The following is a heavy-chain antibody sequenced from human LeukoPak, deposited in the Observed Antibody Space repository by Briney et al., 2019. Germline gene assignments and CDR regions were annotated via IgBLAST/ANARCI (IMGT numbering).Heavy chain of an antibody. D-gene: IGHD4-17*01. CDR3: ARGHMTTVTTWNWFDP. Sequence: ASVTVSCKASGYTFTGYYMHWVRQAPGQGLEWMGWINPNSGGTNYAQKFQGRVTMTRDTSISTAYMELSRLRSDDTAVYYCARGHMTTVTTWNWFDPWGQGTLVTVSS. CDR1: GYTFTGYY. V-gene: IGHV1-2*02. J-gene: IGHJ5*02. CDR2: INPNSGGT.